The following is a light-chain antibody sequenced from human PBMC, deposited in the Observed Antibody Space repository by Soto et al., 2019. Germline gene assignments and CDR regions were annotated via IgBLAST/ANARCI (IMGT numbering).Light chain of an antibody. Sequence: QSALTQPRSVSGSPGQSVTISCTGTSSDVGGYNFVSWYQQHPDKAPKLMIYDVAKRPSGVPDRFSGSKSGNTASLTISGLQDEDEAAYYCSSHAGTYTLIFGGGTKLTVL. CDR3: SSHAGTYTLI. CDR1: SSDVGGYNF. CDR2: DVA. V-gene: IGLV2-11*01. J-gene: IGLJ2*01.